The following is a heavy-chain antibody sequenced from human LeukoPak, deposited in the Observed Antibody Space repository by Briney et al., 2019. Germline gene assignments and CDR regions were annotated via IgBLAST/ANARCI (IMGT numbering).Heavy chain of an antibody. Sequence: GGSLRLSCAASGSTFSSYSMNWVRQAPGKGLEWVSSISSSSSYIYYADSVKGRFTISRDNAKNSLYLQMNSLRADDTAVYYCARDLVVPAAIPADYWGQGTLVTVSS. CDR1: GSTFSSYS. CDR2: ISSSSSYI. CDR3: ARDLVVPAAIPADY. J-gene: IGHJ4*02. D-gene: IGHD2-2*02. V-gene: IGHV3-21*01.